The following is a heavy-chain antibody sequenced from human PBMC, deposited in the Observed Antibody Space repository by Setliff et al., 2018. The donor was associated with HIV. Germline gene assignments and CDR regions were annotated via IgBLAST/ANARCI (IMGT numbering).Heavy chain of an antibody. CDR3: AREDYYDSSGYPNWFDP. CDR1: GFTFSSYW. V-gene: IGHV3-74*01. Sequence: QPGGSLRLSCAASGFTFSSYWMHWVRQAPGKGLVWVSRINSDGSSTSYADSVKGRFTISRDNAKNTLYLQMNSLRAEDTAVYYCAREDYYDSSGYPNWFDPWGQGTLVTVSS. J-gene: IGHJ5*02. CDR2: INSDGSST. D-gene: IGHD3-22*01.